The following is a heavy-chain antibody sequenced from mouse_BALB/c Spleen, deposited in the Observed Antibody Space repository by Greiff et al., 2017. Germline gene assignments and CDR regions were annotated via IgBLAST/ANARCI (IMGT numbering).Heavy chain of an antibody. J-gene: IGHJ4*01. V-gene: IGHV5-17*02. D-gene: IGHD2-1*01. CDR1: GFTFSSFG. CDR2: ISSGSSTI. CDR3: ARSNGNYVGAMDY. Sequence: EVQGVESGGGLVQPGGSRKLSCAASGFTFSSFGMHWVRQAPEKGLEWVAYISSGSSTIYYADTVKGRFTISRDNPKNTLFLQMTSLRSEDTAMYYCARSNGNYVGAMDYWGQGTSVTVSS.